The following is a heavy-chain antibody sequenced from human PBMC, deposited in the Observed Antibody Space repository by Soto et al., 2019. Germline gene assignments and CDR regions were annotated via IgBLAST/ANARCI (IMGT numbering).Heavy chain of an antibody. CDR1: GFTFSSYG. D-gene: IGHD3-10*01. V-gene: IGHV3-30*18. Sequence: QVHLVESGGGVVQPGKSLRLSCAACGFTFSSYGMHWVRQAPGMRLEWVAIISYDGSNQYYADSVKGRFTISRHNSKNTLYLQMNSLRAEDTAVYYCAKRRQLGDYYYYGMDVWGQGTTVTVSS. J-gene: IGHJ6*02. CDR2: ISYDGSNQ. CDR3: AKRRQLGDYYYYGMDV.